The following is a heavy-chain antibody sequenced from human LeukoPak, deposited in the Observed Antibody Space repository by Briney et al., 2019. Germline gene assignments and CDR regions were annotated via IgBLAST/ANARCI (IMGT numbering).Heavy chain of an antibody. J-gene: IGHJ1*01. D-gene: IGHD6-19*01. Sequence: SETLSLTCTVSGGSINSYYWSWIRQPPGKGLEWIGYIFYSGSTNYNPSLQSRVTISVDTSRNQFSLNLSSVTAADTAVYYCAREESNGWPEYFHHWGQGTLVTVSS. CDR2: IFYSGST. V-gene: IGHV4-59*01. CDR3: AREESNGWPEYFHH. CDR1: GGSINSYY.